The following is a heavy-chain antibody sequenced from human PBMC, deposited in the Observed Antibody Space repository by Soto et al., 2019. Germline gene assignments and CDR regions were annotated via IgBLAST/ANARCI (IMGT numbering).Heavy chain of an antibody. J-gene: IGHJ6*02. Sequence: QVQLVQSGAEVKQPGSSVKVSCTASGGTFSSYAISWVRQAPGQGLEWMGGIIPIAGTANYAQKFQGGVTITADESTSTAYMERSSLRSEDTAVYYFARTQGSSTSLEIYYYYYYGMDVCGHGTRVTVSS. CDR2: IIPIAGTA. CDR1: GGTFSSYA. V-gene: IGHV1-69*01. D-gene: IGHD2-2*01. CDR3: ARTQGSSTSLEIYYYYYYGMDV.